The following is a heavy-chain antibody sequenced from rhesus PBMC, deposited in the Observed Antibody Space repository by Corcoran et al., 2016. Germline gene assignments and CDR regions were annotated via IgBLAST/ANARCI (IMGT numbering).Heavy chain of an antibody. J-gene: IGHJ5-1*01. CDR1: GGSISDYYY. Sequence: QVQLQESGPGLVKPSETLSLTCAVSGGSISDYYYWNWTRQPPGKGRECIRNIYCNSASTHYNPSLMSRVTISKDTSKNQFFLKLSSVTAADTAVYYCARDRAAGTTSRFDVWGPGVLVTVSS. CDR2: IYCNSAST. CDR3: ARDRAAGTTSRFDV. V-gene: IGHV4S9*01. D-gene: IGHD1-20*01.